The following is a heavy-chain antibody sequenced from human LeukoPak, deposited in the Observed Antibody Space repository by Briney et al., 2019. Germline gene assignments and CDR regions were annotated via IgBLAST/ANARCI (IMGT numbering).Heavy chain of an antibody. J-gene: IGHJ4*02. CDR2: IYYSGST. Sequence: SETLSLTCTVSGGSISSYYWSWIRQPPGKGLEWIGYIYYSGSTNYNPSLQSRVTISVDTSKNQFSLKLSSVTAADTAVYYCARGGITMVRGVNHFDYGGQGTLVTVSS. D-gene: IGHD3-10*01. V-gene: IGHV4-59*01. CDR1: GGSISSYY. CDR3: ARGGITMVRGVNHFDY.